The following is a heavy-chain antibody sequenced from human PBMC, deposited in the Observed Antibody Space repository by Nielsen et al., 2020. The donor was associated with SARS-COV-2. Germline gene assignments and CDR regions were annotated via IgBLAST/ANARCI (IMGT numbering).Heavy chain of an antibody. Sequence: SVKVSCKASGGSFNAISWVRQTPGQGLEWMGGIVPSSDTTTYAQKFQGRVTITADKSRRIVYMEMRSLRSDDTGVYYCARTEGWGQGTPVTVS. J-gene: IGHJ4*02. V-gene: IGHV1-69*06. CDR3: ARTEG. CDR1: GGSFNA. CDR2: IVPSSDTT.